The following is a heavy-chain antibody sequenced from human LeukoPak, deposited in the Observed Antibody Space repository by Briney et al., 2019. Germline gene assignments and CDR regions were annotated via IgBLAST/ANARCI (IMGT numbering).Heavy chain of an antibody. Sequence: SLSLSCAASGFTFSSYHINWVRQAPGKGLQSASSISSTGSTIYYADSVKGRFTISRDNAKNSLYLQMNSLRAEDTAVYYCARDGAQWELLPDYWGQGTLVTVSS. CDR1: GFTFSSYH. D-gene: IGHD1-26*01. CDR2: ISSTGSTI. J-gene: IGHJ4*02. V-gene: IGHV3-48*03. CDR3: ARDGAQWELLPDY.